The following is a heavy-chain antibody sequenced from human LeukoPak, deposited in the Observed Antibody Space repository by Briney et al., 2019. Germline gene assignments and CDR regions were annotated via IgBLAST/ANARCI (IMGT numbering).Heavy chain of an antibody. CDR1: DGSISSYY. V-gene: IGHV4-4*07. CDR2: IYTSGTT. D-gene: IGHD3-10*01. CDR3: ARVSKSSGSYYPFDY. Sequence: SETLSLTCTVSDGSISSYYWSWLRQPAGKGLEWIGRIYTSGTTNYNPSLKSRVTMSVDTSKNQFSLKLISVTAADTAVYYCARVSKSSGSYYPFDYWGQGTLVTVSS. J-gene: IGHJ4*02.